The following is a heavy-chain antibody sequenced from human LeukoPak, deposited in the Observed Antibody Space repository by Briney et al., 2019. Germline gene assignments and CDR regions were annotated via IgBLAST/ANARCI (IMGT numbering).Heavy chain of an antibody. CDR1: GSSFSTYW. CDR2: IFPSDSGA. CDR3: ARQRNSGWNDAFDV. D-gene: IGHD1-26*01. J-gene: IGHJ3*01. Sequence: GESLKISCKGSGSSFSTYWIAWVRQMPGKGLEWMGIIFPSDSGARYSPSFQGQVTISVDKSIDTAYLQWSSLKSSDTAMYFCARQRNSGWNDAFDVWGHGTMVTVSS. V-gene: IGHV5-51*01.